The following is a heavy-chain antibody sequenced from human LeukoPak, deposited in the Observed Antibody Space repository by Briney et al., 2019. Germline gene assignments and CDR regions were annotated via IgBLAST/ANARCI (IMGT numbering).Heavy chain of an antibody. CDR2: IYYTGSS. CDR3: ARAGYGSGNYIDY. V-gene: IGHV4-30-4*01. Sequence: SETLSLTCTVSGGSISSGDYYWSWIRQPPGKGLEWIGHIYYTGSSYYNPSLKSRVTISVDTSKNQFSLKLTSVTVADTAVYYCARAGYGSGNYIDYWGQGTLLALSS. J-gene: IGHJ4*02. D-gene: IGHD3-10*01. CDR1: GGSISSGDYY.